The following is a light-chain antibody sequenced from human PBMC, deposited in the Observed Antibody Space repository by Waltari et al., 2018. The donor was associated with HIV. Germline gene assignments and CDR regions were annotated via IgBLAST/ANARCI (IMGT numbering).Light chain of an antibody. CDR2: EDS. Sequence: SYELTQPPSVSVSPGQTARITCSGDALPKKYAYWDQQKSGQAPVLVIYEDSKRPSGSPERFSGSSSGTMATLTISGAQVEDEADYYCYSIDSSGNHRVFGGGTKLTVL. V-gene: IGLV3-10*01. CDR3: YSIDSSGNHRV. J-gene: IGLJ2*01. CDR1: ALPKKY.